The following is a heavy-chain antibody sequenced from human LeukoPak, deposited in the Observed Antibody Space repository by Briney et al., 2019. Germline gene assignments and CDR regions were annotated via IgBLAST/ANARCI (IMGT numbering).Heavy chain of an antibody. CDR1: GYTLTELS. V-gene: IGHV1-24*01. CDR2: FDPEDGET. Sequence: GASVKVSCKVSGYTLTELSMHWVRQAPGKGLEWMGGFDPEDGETIYAQKFQGRVTMTEDTSTDTAYMEMNGLRVEDTAVYYCAKLILWFGELSLTHAFDIWGQGTMVTVSS. J-gene: IGHJ3*02. CDR3: AKLILWFGELSLTHAFDI. D-gene: IGHD3-10*01.